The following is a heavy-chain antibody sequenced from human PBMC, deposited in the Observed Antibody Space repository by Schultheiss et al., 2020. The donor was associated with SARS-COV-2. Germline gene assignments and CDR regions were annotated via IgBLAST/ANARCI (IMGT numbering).Heavy chain of an antibody. D-gene: IGHD1-26*01. CDR2: IIPIFGTA. Sequence: SVKVSCKASGGTFSSYAISWVRQAPGQGLEWMGGIIPIFGTANYAQKFQGRVTITADKSTSTAYMELSSLRSEDTAVYYCARVLGLVGASPFDSWGQGTLVTVSS. V-gene: IGHV1-69*06. CDR3: ARVLGLVGASPFDS. CDR1: GGTFSSYA. J-gene: IGHJ4*02.